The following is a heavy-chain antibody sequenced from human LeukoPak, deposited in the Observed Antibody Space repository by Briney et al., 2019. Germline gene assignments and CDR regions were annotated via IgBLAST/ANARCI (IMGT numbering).Heavy chain of an antibody. Sequence: NSSETLSLTCTVSGGSFSSYYWSWIRQPPGKGLEWIGYIYYSGSTDYNPSLKSRVTISVETSKNQFSLNLSSVTAADTAVYYCARGRLARSPYFDYWGQGTLVTVSS. V-gene: IGHV4-59*01. D-gene: IGHD6-19*01. CDR2: IYYSGST. CDR3: ARGRLARSPYFDY. CDR1: GGSFSSYY. J-gene: IGHJ4*02.